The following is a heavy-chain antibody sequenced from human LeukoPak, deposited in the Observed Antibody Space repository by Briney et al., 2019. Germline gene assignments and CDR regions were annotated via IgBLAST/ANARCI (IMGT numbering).Heavy chain of an antibody. CDR3: ARGSGRSIDS. D-gene: IGHD1-26*01. V-gene: IGHV4-59*11. CDR1: GGSISSHY. Sequence: SETLSLTCTVSGGSISSHYWSWIRQPPGKGLEWIGYIYYSGSTHYNPSLRSRVTISVDSSKNQISLKLSSVTAADTAVYYCARGSGRSIDSWGQGTLVTVSS. J-gene: IGHJ4*02. CDR2: IYYSGST.